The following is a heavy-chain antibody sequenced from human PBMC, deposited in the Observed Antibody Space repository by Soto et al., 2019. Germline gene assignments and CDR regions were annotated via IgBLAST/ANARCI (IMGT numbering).Heavy chain of an antibody. Sequence: ASETLSLTCAVSGGSISSSNWWSWVRQPPGKGLEWIGEIYHSGSTNHNPSLESRVTISVDKSKNQFSLKLSSVTAADTAVYYCASYYDSSGDRFAFRGRGSLVTVSS. CDR1: GGSISSSNW. CDR2: IYHSGST. J-gene: IGHJ1*01. D-gene: IGHD3-22*01. V-gene: IGHV4-4*02. CDR3: ASYYDSSGDRFAF.